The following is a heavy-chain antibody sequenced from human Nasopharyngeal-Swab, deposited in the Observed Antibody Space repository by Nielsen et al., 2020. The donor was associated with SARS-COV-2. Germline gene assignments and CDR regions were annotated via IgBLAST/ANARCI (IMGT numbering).Heavy chain of an antibody. CDR2: ISGSGGST. J-gene: IGHJ5*02. V-gene: IGHV3-23*01. CDR3: ANFPPSLDPSSYNWFDP. D-gene: IGHD2/OR15-2a*01. Sequence: WIRQPPGKGLEWVSAISGSGGSTYYADSVKGRFTISRDNSKNTLYLQMNSLRAEDTAVYYCANFPPSLDPSSYNWFDPWGQPTLFTVSS.